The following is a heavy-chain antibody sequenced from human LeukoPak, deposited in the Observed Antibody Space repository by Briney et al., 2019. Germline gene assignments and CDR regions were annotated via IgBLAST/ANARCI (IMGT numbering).Heavy chain of an antibody. V-gene: IGHV3-23*01. Sequence: PGGSLRLSCAASGFTFSSYAMSWVRQAPGKGLEWVSAISGSGGSTYYADSVKGRFTISRDNSKNTLYLQMNSLRAEDTAVYYCANSPTYYYDRCPYWGQGTLVTVSS. CDR3: ANSPTYYYDRCPY. CDR2: ISGSGGST. CDR1: GFTFSSYA. J-gene: IGHJ4*02. D-gene: IGHD3-22*01.